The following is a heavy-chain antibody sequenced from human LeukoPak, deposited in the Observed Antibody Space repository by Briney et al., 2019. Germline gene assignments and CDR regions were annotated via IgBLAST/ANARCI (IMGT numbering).Heavy chain of an antibody. J-gene: IGHJ6*03. D-gene: IGHD5-18*01. V-gene: IGHV3-9*01. Sequence: PGRSLRLSCAASGFTFDDYAMHWVRHTPGKGLEWVSGISWNSGSIGYADSVKGRFTISRDNAENSLYLQMNSLRAEDTALYYCVRMLGYSYGHYYYYYMDVWGKGTTVTVSS. CDR3: VRMLGYSYGHYYYYYMDV. CDR2: ISWNSGSI. CDR1: GFTFDDYA.